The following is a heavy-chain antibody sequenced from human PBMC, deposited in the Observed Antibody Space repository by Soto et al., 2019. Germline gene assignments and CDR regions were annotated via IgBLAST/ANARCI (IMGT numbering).Heavy chain of an antibody. CDR1: GFTFDTYT. J-gene: IGHJ2*01. D-gene: IGHD2-8*02. Sequence: EVQVVESGGGLVKPGGSLRLSCTASGFTFDTYTMNWLRQAPGRGLEWVSPISATTTYKYYAASVEGRFTISRDNAKNSLYLQTNSLGAEDTAVYYCARGSASKSGHLWYFDLWGRGTLVTVSS. CDR3: ARGSASKSGHLWYFDL. V-gene: IGHV3-21*01. CDR2: ISATTTYK.